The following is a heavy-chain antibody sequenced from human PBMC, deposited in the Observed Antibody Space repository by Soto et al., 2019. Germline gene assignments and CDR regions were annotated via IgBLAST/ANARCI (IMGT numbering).Heavy chain of an antibody. V-gene: IGHV3-30-3*01. CDR1: GFTFSSYA. CDR2: ISYDGSNK. CDR3: ARDRYDSSGYNFDY. J-gene: IGHJ4*02. D-gene: IGHD3-22*01. Sequence: QPGGSLRLSCAASGFTFSSYAMHWVRQAPGKGLEWVAVISYDGSNKYYADSVKGRFTISRDNSKNTLYLQMNSLRAEDTAVYYCARDRYDSSGYNFDYWGQGTLVTVSS.